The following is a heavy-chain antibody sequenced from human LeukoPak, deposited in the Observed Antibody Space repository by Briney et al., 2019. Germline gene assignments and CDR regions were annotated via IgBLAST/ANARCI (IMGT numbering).Heavy chain of an antibody. Sequence: GGSLRLSCSASGFTFNNYYMRCVRQAPGNGLEWVGNINQNGSEEYYMDSVWGLFTIYRENGKNSMYLQMKTVRAVDTGVYYCARATIALAGIVYWGQGTLVTVSS. CDR2: INQNGSEE. V-gene: IGHV3-7*03. CDR3: ARATIALAGIVY. J-gene: IGHJ4*02. D-gene: IGHD6-13*01. CDR1: GFTFNNYY.